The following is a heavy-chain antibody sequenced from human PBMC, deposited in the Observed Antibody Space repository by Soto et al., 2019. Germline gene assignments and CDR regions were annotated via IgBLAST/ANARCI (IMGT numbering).Heavy chain of an antibody. J-gene: IGHJ6*02. Sequence: ASVKVSCTASGYTFTSYAMHWVRQAPGQRLEWMGWINAGNGNTKYSQKFQGRVTITRDTSASTAYMELSSLRSEDTAVYYCARGVGYSSSWYYYYGMDVWGQGTTVTVSS. CDR1: GYTFTSYA. V-gene: IGHV1-3*01. CDR3: ARGVGYSSSWYYYYGMDV. CDR2: INAGNGNT. D-gene: IGHD6-13*01.